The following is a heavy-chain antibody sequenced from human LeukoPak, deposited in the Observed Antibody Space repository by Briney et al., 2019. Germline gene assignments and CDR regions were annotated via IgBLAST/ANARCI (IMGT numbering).Heavy chain of an antibody. Sequence: RASVKVSCKVSGYTLTELSMHWVRQAPGKGLEWMGGFDPEDGETIYAQKFQGRVTMTEDTSTDTAYMELSSLRSEDTAVYYCATKLWGYGGNPGIDYWGQGTLVTVSS. J-gene: IGHJ4*02. D-gene: IGHD4-23*01. CDR1: GYTLTELS. CDR3: ATKLWGYGGNPGIDY. CDR2: FDPEDGET. V-gene: IGHV1-24*01.